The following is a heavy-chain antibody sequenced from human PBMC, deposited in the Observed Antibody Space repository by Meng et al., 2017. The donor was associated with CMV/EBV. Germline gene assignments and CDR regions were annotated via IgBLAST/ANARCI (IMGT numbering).Heavy chain of an antibody. D-gene: IGHD3-10*01. CDR3: AKAMMVRGPLDY. V-gene: IGHV3-30*02. Sequence: GESLKISCAASGFTFSSYGMHWVRQAPGKGLEWVAFIRYDGSNKYYADSVKGRFTISRDNYKNTLYLQMNSLRAEDTAVYYCAKAMMVRGPLDYWGQGTLVTVSS. CDR1: GFTFSSYG. CDR2: IRYDGSNK. J-gene: IGHJ4*02.